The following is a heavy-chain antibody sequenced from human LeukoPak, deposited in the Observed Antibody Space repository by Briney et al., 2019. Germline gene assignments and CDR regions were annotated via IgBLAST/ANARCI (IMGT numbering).Heavy chain of an antibody. D-gene: IGHD3-10*01. CDR1: GGSFSGYY. V-gene: IGHV4-34*01. CDR2: INHSGST. CDR3: ARGLPTMVRGVIITGRGVLVDY. J-gene: IGHJ4*02. Sequence: SETLSLTCAVYGGSFSGYYWSWLHQPPGKGLEWIGEINHSGSTNYNPSLKSRVTILVDTSKNQFSLKLSSVTAADTAVYYCARGLPTMVRGVIITGRGVLVDYWGQGTLVTVSS.